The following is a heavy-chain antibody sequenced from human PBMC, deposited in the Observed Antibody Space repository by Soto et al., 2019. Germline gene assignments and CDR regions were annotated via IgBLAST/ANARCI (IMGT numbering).Heavy chain of an antibody. Sequence: QVQLVQSGAEVKKPGASVKVSCKASGYTFTSYVISWVRQAPGQGLEWMGWISAYNGNTNYAQKLQGRVTTAYMELRSLRSDDTAVYYCARKDDQGYWGQGTLVTVSS. J-gene: IGHJ4*02. D-gene: IGHD2-15*01. CDR1: GYTFTSYV. V-gene: IGHV1-18*01. CDR3: ARKDDQGY. CDR2: ISAYNGNT.